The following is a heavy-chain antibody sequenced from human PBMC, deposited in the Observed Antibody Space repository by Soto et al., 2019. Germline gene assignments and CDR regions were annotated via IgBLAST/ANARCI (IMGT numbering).Heavy chain of an antibody. V-gene: IGHV4-34*01. J-gene: IGHJ6*03. CDR1: GGSFSGYY. Sequence: SETLSLTCAVYGGSFSGYYWSWIRQPPGKGLEWIGEINHSGSTNYNPSLKSRVTISVDTSKNQFSLKLSSVTAADTAVYYCARVGGDFWSGYTNYYYYMDVWGKGTTVTVSS. D-gene: IGHD3-3*01. CDR2: INHSGST. CDR3: ARVGGDFWSGYTNYYYYMDV.